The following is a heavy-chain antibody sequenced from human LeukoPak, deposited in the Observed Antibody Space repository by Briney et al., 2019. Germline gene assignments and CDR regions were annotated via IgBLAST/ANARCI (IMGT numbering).Heavy chain of an antibody. D-gene: IGHD3-22*01. CDR2: IYYSGST. Sequence: SQTLSLTCTVSGGSISSGYYYWSWIRQPPGKGLEWIGYIYYSGSTYYNPSLKSRVTISVDTSKNQFSLKLSSVTAADTAVYYCARGFYGYYYDSSGSNYFDYWGQGTLVTVSS. V-gene: IGHV4-30-4*08. CDR3: ARGFYGYYYDSSGSNYFDY. CDR1: GGSISSGYYY. J-gene: IGHJ4*02.